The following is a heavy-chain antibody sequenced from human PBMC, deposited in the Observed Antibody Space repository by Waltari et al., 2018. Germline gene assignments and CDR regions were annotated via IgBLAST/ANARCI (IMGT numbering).Heavy chain of an antibody. CDR1: GGSISSGDYY. V-gene: IGHV4-30-4*08. Sequence: QVQLQESGPGLVKPSQTLSLTCTVPGGSISSGDYYWSWIRQPPGKGLEWIGYIYYSGSTYYNPSLKSRVTISVDTSKNQFSLKLSSVTAADTAVYYCARDGRATYYYYYMDVWGKGTTVTISS. J-gene: IGHJ6*03. CDR2: IYYSGST. CDR3: ARDGRATYYYYYMDV. D-gene: IGHD1-26*01.